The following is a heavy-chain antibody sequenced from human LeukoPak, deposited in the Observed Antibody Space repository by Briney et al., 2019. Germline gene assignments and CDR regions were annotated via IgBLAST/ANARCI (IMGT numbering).Heavy chain of an antibody. V-gene: IGHV4-61*02. CDR3: ARGQDGYSYGRYYYYYYMDV. D-gene: IGHD5-18*01. CDR1: GDSISSGDYY. J-gene: IGHJ6*03. Sequence: SETLSLTCTVSGDSISSGDYYWSWIRQPAGKGLEWIGRISSSGSTNYNPSLKSRVTISVDTSKNQFSLKLSSVTAADTAVYFCARGQDGYSYGRYYYYYYMDVWGKGTAVTISS. CDR2: ISSSGST.